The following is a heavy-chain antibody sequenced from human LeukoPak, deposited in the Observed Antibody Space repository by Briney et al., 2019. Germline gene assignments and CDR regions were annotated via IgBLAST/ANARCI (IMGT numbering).Heavy chain of an antibody. V-gene: IGHV3-15*01. CDR1: GFTFSNAW. Sequence: PGGSLRLSCAASGFTFSNAWMSWVRQAPGKGLEWVGRIKSKTDGGTTDYAAPVKGRFTISRDDSKNTLYLQMNRLKTEDTAVYYCTTPSDILTGSDYWGQGTLVTVSS. CDR3: TTPSDILTGSDY. J-gene: IGHJ4*02. D-gene: IGHD3-9*01. CDR2: IKSKTDGGTT.